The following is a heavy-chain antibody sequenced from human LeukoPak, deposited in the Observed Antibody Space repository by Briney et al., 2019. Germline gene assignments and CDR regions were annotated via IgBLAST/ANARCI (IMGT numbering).Heavy chain of an antibody. V-gene: IGHV1-8*01. CDR3: ARELEGLGSYPQPWFDP. J-gene: IGHJ5*02. D-gene: IGHD3-16*02. CDR1: GYTFTSYD. Sequence: GASVKVSCKASGYTFTSYDISWVRQATGQGLEWMGWMSPNSGNTGYAQKFQGRVIMTRNTSISTAYMELSSLRSEDTAVYYCARELEGLGSYPQPWFDPWGQGTLVTVYS. CDR2: MSPNSGNT.